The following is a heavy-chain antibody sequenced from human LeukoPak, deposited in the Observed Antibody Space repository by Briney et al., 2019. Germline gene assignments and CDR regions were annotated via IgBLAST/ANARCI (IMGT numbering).Heavy chain of an antibody. CDR1: GFTFSSYA. D-gene: IGHD3-22*01. CDR2: ISDSGGST. V-gene: IGHV3-23*01. CDR3: AKYYYDSSGYYLFDY. Sequence: GGSLRLSCAASGFTFSSYAMSGVRQAPGQGLEWVSAISDSGGSTYYADSVKGRFTISRDNSKNTLYLQMNSPRAEDTAVYYCAKYYYDSSGYYLFDYWGQGTLVTVSS. J-gene: IGHJ4*02.